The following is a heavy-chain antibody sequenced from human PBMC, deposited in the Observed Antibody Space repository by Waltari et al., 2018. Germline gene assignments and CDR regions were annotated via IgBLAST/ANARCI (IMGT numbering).Heavy chain of an antibody. V-gene: IGHV4-34*01. J-gene: IGHJ6*02. D-gene: IGHD2-21*02. CDR2: INHSGST. Sequence: QLQLQQWGAGLLKPSGTLSLTCAVYGGSFGVYYWGLIRQPPGKGLEWIGEINHSGSTNYNPSLKSRVTISVDTSKNQFSLKLSSVTAADTAVYYCARARGGDSVGPFMDVWGQGTTVTVSS. CDR1: GGSFGVYY. CDR3: ARARGGDSVGPFMDV.